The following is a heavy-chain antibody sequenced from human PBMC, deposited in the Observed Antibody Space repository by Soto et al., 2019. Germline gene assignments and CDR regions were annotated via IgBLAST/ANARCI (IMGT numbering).Heavy chain of an antibody. D-gene: IGHD1-26*01. Sequence: PGGSLRLSCAVSEIIFSGYGMHWVRQAPGKGLEWVAVIRFDGSNIHYADSVKGRFTISRDNSKNTLYLQMDSLRAEDTAVYYCARDGVGGTVFFGYIDYWGQGALVTVSS. V-gene: IGHV3-33*01. CDR1: EIIFSGYG. CDR3: ARDGVGGTVFFGYIDY. J-gene: IGHJ4*02. CDR2: IRFDGSNI.